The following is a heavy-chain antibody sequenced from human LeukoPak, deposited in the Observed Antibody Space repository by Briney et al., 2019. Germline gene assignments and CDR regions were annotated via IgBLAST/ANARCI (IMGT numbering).Heavy chain of an antibody. CDR1: GFTFSSYA. V-gene: IGHV3-23*01. J-gene: IGHJ4*02. D-gene: IGHD3-22*01. Sequence: GASLRLSCAASGFTFSSYAMSWVRQAPGKGLEWVSAISGSGGSIYYADSVKGRFTISRDNSKNTLYLQMNSLRAEDTAVYYCAKAEAYYYDSSGYYTLGYFDYWGQGTLVTVSS. CDR3: AKAEAYYYDSSGYYTLGYFDY. CDR2: ISGSGGSI.